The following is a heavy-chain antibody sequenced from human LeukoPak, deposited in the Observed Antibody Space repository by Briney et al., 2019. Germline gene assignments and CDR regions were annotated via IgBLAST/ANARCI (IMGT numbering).Heavy chain of an antibody. Sequence: PSETLSLTCTVSGGSISSYYWSWIRQPPGKGLEWIGYIYYSGSTNYNPSLKSRVTISVDTSKNQFSLKLSSVTAADTAVYYCARVGRAAGTDYWGQGTLVTVSS. V-gene: IGHV4-59*12. CDR3: ARVGRAAGTDY. CDR2: IYYSGST. D-gene: IGHD6-13*01. CDR1: GGSISSYY. J-gene: IGHJ4*02.